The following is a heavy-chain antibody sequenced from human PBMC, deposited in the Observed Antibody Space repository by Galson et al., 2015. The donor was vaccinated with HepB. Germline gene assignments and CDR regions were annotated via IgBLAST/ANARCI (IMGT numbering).Heavy chain of an antibody. J-gene: IGHJ4*02. CDR3: AKDSGCSSSSGTLFDY. CDR1: GFTFDDYA. CDR2: ISWNSGSI. Sequence: SLRLSCAASGFTFDDYAMHWVRQAPGKGLEWVSGISWNSGSIGYADSVKGRFTISRDNAKNSLYLQMNSLRAEDTALYYCAKDSGCSSSSGTLFDYWGQGTLVTVSS. D-gene: IGHD6-6*01. V-gene: IGHV3-9*01.